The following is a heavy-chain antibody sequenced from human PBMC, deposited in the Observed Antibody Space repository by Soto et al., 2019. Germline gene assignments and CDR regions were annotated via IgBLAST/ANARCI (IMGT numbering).Heavy chain of an antibody. CDR3: ARRSQSGFLEWLGYDY. CDR2: IYYSGIT. J-gene: IGHJ4*02. CDR1: GGSISSNNYY. Sequence: QLQLQESGPGLVKPSETLALTCTVSGGSISSNNYYWGWIRQPPRKVLEWIGCIYYSGITYYNPSLKSRVTISINTSTNHFSLKLSSVTAADTAVYYCARRSQSGFLEWLGYDYWGQGTLVTVSS. D-gene: IGHD3-3*01. V-gene: IGHV4-39*02.